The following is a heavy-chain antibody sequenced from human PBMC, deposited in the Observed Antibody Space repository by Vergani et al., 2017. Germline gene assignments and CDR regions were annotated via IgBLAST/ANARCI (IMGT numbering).Heavy chain of an antibody. Sequence: QVQLVESGGGVVQPGGSLRLSCAASGFTFSSYGMHWVRQAPGKGLEWVAFIRYDGSNKYYADSVKGRFTISRDNAKNSLYLQMNSLRAEDTAVYYCARVLGATADYWGQGTLVTVSS. J-gene: IGHJ4*02. CDR3: ARVLGATADY. D-gene: IGHD1-26*01. CDR1: GFTFSSYG. CDR2: IRYDGSNK. V-gene: IGHV3-30*02.